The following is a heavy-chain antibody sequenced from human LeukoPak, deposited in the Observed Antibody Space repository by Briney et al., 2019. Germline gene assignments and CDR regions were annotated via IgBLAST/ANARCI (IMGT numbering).Heavy chain of an antibody. J-gene: IGHJ4*02. CDR3: ARFGSGWYYFDY. Sequence: SETLSLTCTVSGGSISSYYWSWIRQPPGKGLEWIGYIYYSGSTNYNPSLKSRVTISVDTSKNQFSLKLSSVTAADTAVYYCARFGSGWYYFDYWGQGTLVTVSS. CDR1: GGSISSYY. V-gene: IGHV4-59*12. CDR2: IYYSGST. D-gene: IGHD6-19*01.